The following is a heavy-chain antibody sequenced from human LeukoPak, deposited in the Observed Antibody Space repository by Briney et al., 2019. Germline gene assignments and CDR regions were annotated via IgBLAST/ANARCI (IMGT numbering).Heavy chain of an antibody. CDR2: ISPKRGGT. CDR1: GYTFTDYY. J-gene: IGHJ1*01. Sequence: ASVKVSCKTSGYTFTDYYVHWVRQAPGQGLEWMGWISPKRGGTIYAQKFQGRVTMTSDTSITTAYMELNSLTSDDTAVYYCARVEALIATRGDWGQGALVTVSS. D-gene: IGHD1-7*01. V-gene: IGHV1-2*02. CDR3: ARVEALIATRGD.